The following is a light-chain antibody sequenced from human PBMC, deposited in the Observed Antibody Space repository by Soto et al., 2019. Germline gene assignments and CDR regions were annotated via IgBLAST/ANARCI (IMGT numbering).Light chain of an antibody. Sequence: DVVMTQSPLSLPVTLGQPASISCRSSQSLVFSDGNTFLNWFHQRPGQSPRRLIYKVSNRDSGVPDRFSGSGSGTDFTLKSSRVEAEDVGVYDCMQGTHWPGTLGQGTKLEIK. CDR1: QSLVFSDGNTF. CDR2: KVS. J-gene: IGKJ2*01. CDR3: MQGTHWPGT. V-gene: IGKV2-30*01.